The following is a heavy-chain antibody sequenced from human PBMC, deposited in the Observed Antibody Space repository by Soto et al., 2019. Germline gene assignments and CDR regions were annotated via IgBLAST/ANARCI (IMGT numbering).Heavy chain of an antibody. CDR2: INHSGST. V-gene: IGHV4-34*01. CDR1: GGSFGGYY. J-gene: IGHJ2*01. Sequence: QVQLQQWGAGLLMPSETLSLTCVVYGGSFGGYYWTWFRQPPGMGLEWIGEINHSGSTNYNPSLKSRVTISVDTSKNQFSLKLSSVTAADTAVYYCARYTTSPLWYFDLWGRGTLVTVSS. CDR3: ARYTTSPLWYFDL. D-gene: IGHD6-6*01.